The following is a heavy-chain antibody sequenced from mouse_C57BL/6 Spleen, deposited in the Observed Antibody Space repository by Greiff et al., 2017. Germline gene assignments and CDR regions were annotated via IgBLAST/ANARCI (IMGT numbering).Heavy chain of an antibody. Sequence: QVQLQQSGPELVKPGASVKISCKASGYAFSSSWMNWVKQRPGKGLEWIGRIYPGDGDTNYNGKFKGKATLTADKSSSTAYMQLSSLTSEDSAVYFCARRSPSYGSSPYYFDYWGQGTTLTVSS. D-gene: IGHD1-1*01. CDR3: ARRSPSYGSSPYYFDY. CDR2: IYPGDGDT. J-gene: IGHJ2*01. CDR1: GYAFSSSW. V-gene: IGHV1-82*01.